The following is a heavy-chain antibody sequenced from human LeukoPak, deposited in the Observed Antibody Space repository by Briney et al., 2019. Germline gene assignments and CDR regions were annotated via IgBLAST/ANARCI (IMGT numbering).Heavy chain of an antibody. CDR2: IYYSGST. D-gene: IGHD3-3*01. Sequence: KTSETLSLTCTVSGGSISSYYWSWIRQPPGKGLEWIGYIYYSGSTNYNPSLKSRVTISVDTSKNQFSLKLSSVTAADTVVYYCAILPYDFWSGYRYYYYYYMDVWGKGTTVTVSS. V-gene: IGHV4-59*01. CDR3: AILPYDFWSGYRYYYYYYMDV. J-gene: IGHJ6*03. CDR1: GGSISSYY.